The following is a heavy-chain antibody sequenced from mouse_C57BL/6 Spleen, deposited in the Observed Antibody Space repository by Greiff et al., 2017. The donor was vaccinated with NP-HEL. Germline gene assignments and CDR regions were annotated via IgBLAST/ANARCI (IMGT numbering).Heavy chain of an antibody. CDR3: ARNYYYYGSSYWYFDV. J-gene: IGHJ1*03. D-gene: IGHD1-1*01. Sequence: VQLQQSGAELVKPGASVKMSCKASGYTFTSYWITWVKQRPGQGLEWIGDIYPGSGSTNYNEKFKSKATLTVDTSSSTAYMQLSSLTSEDSAVYYCARNYYYYGSSYWYFDVWGTGTTVTVSS. CDR1: GYTFTSYW. CDR2: IYPGSGST. V-gene: IGHV1-55*01.